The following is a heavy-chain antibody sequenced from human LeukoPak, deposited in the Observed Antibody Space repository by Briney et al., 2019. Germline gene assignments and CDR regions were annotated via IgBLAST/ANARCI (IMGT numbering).Heavy chain of an antibody. CDR2: IYPGDSDT. J-gene: IGHJ4*02. V-gene: IGHV5-51*01. CDR1: GYSFTSYW. Sequence: GESLKISCKGSGYSFTSYWIGWVRQMPGKGLEWMGIIYPGDSDTRYSPSFQGQVTISADKSISTAYLQWSSLKASDTAMYYCATHQYCSGGSCYSGDYWGQGTLVTVSS. CDR3: ATHQYCSGGSCYSGDY. D-gene: IGHD2-15*01.